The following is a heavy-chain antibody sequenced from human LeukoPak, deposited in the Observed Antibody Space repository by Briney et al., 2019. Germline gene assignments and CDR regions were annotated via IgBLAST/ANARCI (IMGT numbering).Heavy chain of an antibody. CDR2: IKSKTDGGTA. J-gene: IGHJ6*03. Sequence: PGGSLRLSCAASGFTFSGYAMAWVRQAPGKGLEWVGRIKSKTDGGTADYAAPVKARFTMSRDDSKTTLYLQMNSLKTEDTAVYFCTPDLMDVWGKGTTVTVSS. V-gene: IGHV3-15*01. CDR3: TPDLMDV. CDR1: GFTFSGYA.